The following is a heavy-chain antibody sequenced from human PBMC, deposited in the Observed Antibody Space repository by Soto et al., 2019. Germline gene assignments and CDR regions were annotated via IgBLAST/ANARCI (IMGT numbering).Heavy chain of an antibody. J-gene: IGHJ3*02. D-gene: IGHD2-2*01. Sequence: SVKVSCKASGGTFSSYAISWVRQAPGQGLEWMGGIIPIFGTANYAQKFQGRVTITADKSTSTAYMELSSLRSEDTAVYYCARSDARDQLLTFDIWGQGTMVTVSS. CDR2: IIPIFGTA. CDR1: GGTFSSYA. CDR3: ARSDARDQLLTFDI. V-gene: IGHV1-69*06.